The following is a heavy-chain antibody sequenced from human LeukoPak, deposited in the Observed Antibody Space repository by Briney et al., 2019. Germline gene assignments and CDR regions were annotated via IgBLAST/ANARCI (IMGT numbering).Heavy chain of an antibody. D-gene: IGHD3-10*01. CDR2: ISAYNGNT. Sequence: GSSVKVSCKASGGTFSSYAISWVRQAPGQGLEWMGWISAYNGNTNYAQKLQGRVTMTTDTSTSTAYMELRSLRSDDTAVYYCGRGGLLWFGELRDAEYFQHWGQGTLVTVSS. CDR3: GRGGLLWFGELRDAEYFQH. CDR1: GGTFSSYA. J-gene: IGHJ1*01. V-gene: IGHV1-18*01.